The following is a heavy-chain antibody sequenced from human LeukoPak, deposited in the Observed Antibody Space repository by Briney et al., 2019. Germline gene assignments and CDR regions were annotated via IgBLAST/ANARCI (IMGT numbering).Heavy chain of an antibody. Sequence: ASVKVSCKASGYTFTGYYMHWVRQAPGQGLEWMGWINPNSGGTNYAQKFQGRVTMTRDTSISTAYMELSRLRSDDTAVYYCARPTGYYSYYFDYWGQGTLVTVSS. CDR3: ARPTGYYSYYFDY. J-gene: IGHJ4*02. CDR2: INPNSGGT. D-gene: IGHD3-9*01. CDR1: GYTFTGYY. V-gene: IGHV1-2*02.